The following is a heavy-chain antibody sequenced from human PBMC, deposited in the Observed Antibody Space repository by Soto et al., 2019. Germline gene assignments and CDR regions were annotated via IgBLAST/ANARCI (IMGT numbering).Heavy chain of an antibody. CDR3: AKIPHSSSWYLDAFDI. Sequence: EVQLLESGGGLVQPGGSLGPSCAASGFTFGSYALSWFGQAQGKGLKGVSAISGSGGSTYYADSVKGRFTISRDNSKNTLYLQMNSLRAEDTAVYYCAKIPHSSSWYLDAFDIWGQGTMVTVSS. CDR2: ISGSGGST. J-gene: IGHJ3*02. D-gene: IGHD6-13*01. CDR1: GFTFGSYA. V-gene: IGHV3-23*01.